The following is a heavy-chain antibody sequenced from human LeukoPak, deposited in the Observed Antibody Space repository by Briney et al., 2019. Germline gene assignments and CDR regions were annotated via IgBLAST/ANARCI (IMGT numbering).Heavy chain of an antibody. J-gene: IGHJ3*02. CDR1: GGSISSSSYY. Sequence: PSETLSLTCTVSGGSISSSSYYWGWIRQPPGKGLEWIGSIYYSGSTYYNPSLKSRVTISLDASKNQFSLKLSSVTAADTAVYYCVRDHPYAHDVFDIWGQGTMVTVSS. D-gene: IGHD4-17*01. CDR3: VRDHPYAHDVFDI. V-gene: IGHV4-39*07. CDR2: IYYSGST.